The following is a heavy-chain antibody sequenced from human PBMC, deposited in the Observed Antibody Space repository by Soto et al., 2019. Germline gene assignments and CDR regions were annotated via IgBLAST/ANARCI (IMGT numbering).Heavy chain of an antibody. CDR2: IYYSGST. D-gene: IGHD1-26*01. CDR3: ARRYGSAIDY. V-gene: IGHV4-59*08. CDR1: GGSISSYY. Sequence: QVQLQESGPGLVKPSETLSLTCTVSGGSISSYYWSWIRQPPGKGLEWIGYIYYSGSTNYNPSLKGRVPISVDTPKNPFSLKLSSVTAADTAVYYCARRYGSAIDYWGQGTLVTVSS. J-gene: IGHJ4*02.